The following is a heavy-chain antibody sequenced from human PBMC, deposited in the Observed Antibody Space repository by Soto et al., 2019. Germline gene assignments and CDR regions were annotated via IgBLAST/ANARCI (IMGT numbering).Heavy chain of an antibody. CDR3: ARVGSESWLVLFDY. D-gene: IGHD6-19*01. V-gene: IGHV1-8*01. CDR2: MNPNNGNT. CDR1: GYTFSSYD. Sequence: GASVKVSCKASGYTFSSYDINWVRQATGQGLEWMGCMNPNNGNTGYAQKYQGRVTMTTNTSTSTAYMELRSLRSDDTAVYYCARVGSESWLVLFDYWGQGTLVTVSS. J-gene: IGHJ4*02.